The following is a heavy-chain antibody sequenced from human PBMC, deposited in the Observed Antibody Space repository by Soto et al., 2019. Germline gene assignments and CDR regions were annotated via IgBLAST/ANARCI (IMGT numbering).Heavy chain of an antibody. CDR1: GGSISSYY. J-gene: IGHJ4*02. CDR3: ASPGSMVVAAPTFYD. V-gene: IGHV4-59*08. CDR2: IYYSGST. Sequence: SETLSLTCTVSGGSISSYYWSWIRQPPGKGLEWIGYIYYSGSTNYNPSLKSRVTISVGTSKNQSSLKLSSVTAADTAVYYCASPGSMVVAAPTFYDWGQGTLVTVSS. D-gene: IGHD2-15*01.